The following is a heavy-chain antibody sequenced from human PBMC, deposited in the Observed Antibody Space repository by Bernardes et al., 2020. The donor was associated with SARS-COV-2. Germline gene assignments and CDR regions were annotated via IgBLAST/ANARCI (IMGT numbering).Heavy chain of an antibody. J-gene: IGHJ4*02. CDR3: ARAISAYKRDY. CDR1: GFSFNNYA. Sequence: GGSLRLSCAASGFSFNNYAMHWVRQAPGKGLEWVADISYEGSKRNFADSVKGRITVSRDSAKNMVYLQMTSLRSEDTAVYYCARAISAYKRDYWGQGTLVTVSS. V-gene: IGHV3-30*03. D-gene: IGHD1-1*01. CDR2: ISYEGSKR.